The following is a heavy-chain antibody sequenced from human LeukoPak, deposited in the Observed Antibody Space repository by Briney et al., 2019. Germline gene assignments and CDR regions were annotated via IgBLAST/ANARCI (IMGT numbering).Heavy chain of an antibody. V-gene: IGHV4-34*01. CDR3: AREVAIATAIVWFDP. D-gene: IGHD6-13*01. CDR1: SGSFSGYN. J-gene: IGHJ5*02. Sequence: SETLSLTCAVYSGSFSGYNWNWIRQSPGKGLEWIGEINQSGRINYNPSLKSRVTISVDTSKNQFSLKLTSLTAADTAVYYCAREVAIATAIVWFDPWGQGTLVTVTS. CDR2: INQSGRI.